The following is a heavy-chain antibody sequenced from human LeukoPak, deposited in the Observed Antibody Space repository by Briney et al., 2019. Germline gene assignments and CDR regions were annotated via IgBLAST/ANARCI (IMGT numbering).Heavy chain of an antibody. CDR3: ARQKGARGYYFDY. D-gene: IGHD1-26*01. V-gene: IGHV4-59*08. J-gene: IGHJ4*02. CDR2: IYYSGST. CDR1: GGSISSYY. Sequence: SETLSLTCTVSGGSISSYYWSWIRQPPGKGLEWIGYIYYSGSTNYNPSLKSRVTMSVDTSKNQFSLKLSSVTAADTAVYYCARQKGARGYYFDYWGQGTLVTVSS.